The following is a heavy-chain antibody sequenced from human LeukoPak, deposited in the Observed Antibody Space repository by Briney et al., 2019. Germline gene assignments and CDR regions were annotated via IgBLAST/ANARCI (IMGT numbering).Heavy chain of an antibody. V-gene: IGHV1-46*01. D-gene: IGHD5/OR15-5a*01. Sequence: ASVKVSCKASGYTFTSYYMHWVRQAPGQGLEWMGIINPSGGSTSYAQKFQGRVTMTRDTSTSTVYMELSSLRSEDTAVYYCARISVLLPLLYGMDVWGQGTLVTVSS. J-gene: IGHJ6*02. CDR3: ARISVLLPLLYGMDV. CDR2: INPSGGST. CDR1: GYTFTSYY.